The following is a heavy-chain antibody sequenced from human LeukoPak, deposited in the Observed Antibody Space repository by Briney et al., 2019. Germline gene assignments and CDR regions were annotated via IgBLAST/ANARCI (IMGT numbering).Heavy chain of an antibody. J-gene: IGHJ4*02. D-gene: IGHD3-16*01. V-gene: IGHV3-23*01. CDR2: LRGDGET. Sequence: GGSLRLSCVASGFIFRDYAMSWVRQSPAGGLEWVSSLRGDGETFYTDSVKGRFTLSRDHSRNTVYLQLSNLRVEDTAVYYCAKASWVSSADAVLWGQGTLVTVS. CDR1: GFIFRDYA. CDR3: AKASWVSSADAVL.